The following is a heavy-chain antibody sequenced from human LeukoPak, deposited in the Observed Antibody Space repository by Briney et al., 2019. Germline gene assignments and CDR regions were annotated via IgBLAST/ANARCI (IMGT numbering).Heavy chain of an antibody. D-gene: IGHD6-19*01. CDR3: AREIGTWGIAVAGYYFDY. Sequence: SVKVSCKACGGTFSSYAISWVRQAPGQGLEWMGRIIPILGIANYAQKFQGRVTITADKSTSTAYMELSSLRSEDTAVYYCAREIGTWGIAVAGYYFDYWGQGTLVTVSS. J-gene: IGHJ4*02. V-gene: IGHV1-69*04. CDR1: GGTFSSYA. CDR2: IIPILGIA.